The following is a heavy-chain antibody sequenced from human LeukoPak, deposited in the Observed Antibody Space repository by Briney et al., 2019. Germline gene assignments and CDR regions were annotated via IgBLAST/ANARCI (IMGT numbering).Heavy chain of an antibody. CDR2: ISSSGSTI. D-gene: IGHD3-3*01. J-gene: IGHJ6*03. Sequence: GGSLRLSCAASGFTFSDYYMSWIRQAPGKGLEWVSYISSSGSTIYYADSVKSRFTTSRDNAKNSLYLQMNSLRAEDTAVYYCARCEGFGHYMDVWGKGTTVTVSS. V-gene: IGHV3-11*04. CDR1: GFTFSDYY. CDR3: ARCEGFGHYMDV.